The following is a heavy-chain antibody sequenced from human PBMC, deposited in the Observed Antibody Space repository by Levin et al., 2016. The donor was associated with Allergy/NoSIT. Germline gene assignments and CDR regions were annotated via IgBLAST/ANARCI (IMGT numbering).Heavy chain of an antibody. D-gene: IGHD2-21*02. V-gene: IGHV3-7*04. J-gene: IGHJ4*02. CDR2: IKHGESAE. Sequence: WIRQPPGKGLKWVANIKHGESAEYYVDSVKGRFTISRDNAKNSVYLQMNSLRAEDTAVYFCARGRHFSYCGGDCNSIYFDYWGQGSLVTVSS. CDR3: ARGRHFSYCGGDCNSIYFDY.